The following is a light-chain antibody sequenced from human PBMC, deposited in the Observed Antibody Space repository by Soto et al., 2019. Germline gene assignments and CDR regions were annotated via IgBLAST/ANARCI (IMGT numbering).Light chain of an antibody. Sequence: QSALTQPPSASGSPGQSVTISCTGTLSDVGGQNLVSWYRQDPGKAPKLLIYEVNNRPSGVSDRFSGSKSGNVASLTISWLQAEDEADYYCSSYTSSSTYVFGTGTKVTVL. CDR2: EVN. CDR3: SSYTSSSTYV. CDR1: LSDVGGQNL. V-gene: IGLV2-14*01. J-gene: IGLJ1*01.